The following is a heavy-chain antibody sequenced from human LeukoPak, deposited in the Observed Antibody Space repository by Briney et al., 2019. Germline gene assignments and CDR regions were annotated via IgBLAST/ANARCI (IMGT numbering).Heavy chain of an antibody. D-gene: IGHD4-17*01. V-gene: IGHV4-59*01. CDR3: ARALFYGDPAGDY. Sequence: PSETLSLTCTVSGGSINNYYRSWIRQPPGKGLEWIGYIHYSGTTNYNPSLKSRVTISLDTSKNQFSLKLSSVTAADTAVYYCARALFYGDPAGDYWGQGTLVTVSS. J-gene: IGHJ4*02. CDR1: GGSINNYY. CDR2: IHYSGTT.